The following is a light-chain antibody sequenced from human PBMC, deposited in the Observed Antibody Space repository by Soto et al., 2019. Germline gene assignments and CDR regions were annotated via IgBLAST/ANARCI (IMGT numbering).Light chain of an antibody. Sequence: LTQPASVSGSPGQSITISCTGGSSDIGGYNYVSWFQQHPGKAPKLMIYEVTNRPSGVSNRFSGSKSGSTASLTISGLQAEDEADYYCSSYTSSNTLVFGTGTKVTVL. CDR3: SSYTSSNTLV. V-gene: IGLV2-14*01. CDR2: EVT. J-gene: IGLJ1*01. CDR1: SSDIGGYNY.